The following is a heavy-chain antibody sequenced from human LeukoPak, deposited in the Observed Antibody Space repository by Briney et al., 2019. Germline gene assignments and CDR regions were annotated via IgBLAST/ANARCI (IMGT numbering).Heavy chain of an antibody. Sequence: PGGSLRLSCAASGFTFDDYAMHWVRQAPGKGLEWVSGISWNSASIAYADSVKGRFTISRDNAKNSLYLQMNSLRAEDTALYYCAKGPGSGWYYLDNWGQGTLVTVSS. CDR2: ISWNSASI. D-gene: IGHD6-19*01. V-gene: IGHV3-9*01. J-gene: IGHJ4*02. CDR1: GFTFDDYA. CDR3: AKGPGSGWYYLDN.